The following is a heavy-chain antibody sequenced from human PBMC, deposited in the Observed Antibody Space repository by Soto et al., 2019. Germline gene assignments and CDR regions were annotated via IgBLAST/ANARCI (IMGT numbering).Heavy chain of an antibody. CDR1: GFTFSSYG. D-gene: IGHD3-22*01. CDR3: ASDSSGYNYRFESFQH. J-gene: IGHJ1*01. Sequence: QVQLVESGGGVVQPGRSLRLSCAASGFTFSSYGMHWVRQAPGKGLEWVAVMSYDGSNKYYADSVKGRFTISRDNSKKTLNLQMNSISTEDTAEYYTASDSSGYNYRFESFQHWGQGTLVTVSS. CDR2: MSYDGSNK. V-gene: IGHV3-30*03.